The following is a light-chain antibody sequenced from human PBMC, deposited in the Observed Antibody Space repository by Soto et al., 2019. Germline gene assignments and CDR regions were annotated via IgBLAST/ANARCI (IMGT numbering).Light chain of an antibody. CDR2: DAS. Sequence: IQMTQSPSSLSASVGDRVTLTCRASRSISSYLNWYQQKPGKAPKLLISDASNLGSGVPSRFSGSGSGTDFTLTISSLKPDDFATYYCQQYNSFPSFGQGTKVEI. J-gene: IGKJ1*01. CDR1: RSISSY. CDR3: QQYNSFPS. V-gene: IGKV1-13*02.